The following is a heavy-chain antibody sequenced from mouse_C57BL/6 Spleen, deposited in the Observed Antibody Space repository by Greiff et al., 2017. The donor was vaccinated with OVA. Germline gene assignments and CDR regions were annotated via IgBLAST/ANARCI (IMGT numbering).Heavy chain of an antibody. Sequence: QVQLQQSGAELVRPGASVKLSCKASGYTFTDYYINWVKQRPGQGLEWIARIYPGSGNTYYNEKFKGKATLTAEKSSSTAYMQLSSLTSEDSAVYFCARWPTGTFAMDYWGQGTSVTVSS. V-gene: IGHV1-76*01. D-gene: IGHD4-1*01. CDR2: IYPGSGNT. CDR3: ARWPTGTFAMDY. CDR1: GYTFTDYY. J-gene: IGHJ4*01.